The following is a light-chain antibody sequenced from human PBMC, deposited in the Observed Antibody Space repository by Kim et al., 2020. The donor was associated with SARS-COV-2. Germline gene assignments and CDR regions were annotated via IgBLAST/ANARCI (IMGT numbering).Light chain of an antibody. CDR3: ASSTIHGGVV. J-gene: IGLJ2*01. V-gene: IGLV2-18*02. CDR1: SSDVGNYNR. CDR2: EVS. Sequence: QSALTQPPSVSGSPGQSVTISCTGTSSDVGNYNRVSWYQQPPGTAPRLIIYEVSNRPSGVPGRFSGSKAGNTASLTISGLQTEDEADYYCASSTIHGGVVFGGGTKLTVL.